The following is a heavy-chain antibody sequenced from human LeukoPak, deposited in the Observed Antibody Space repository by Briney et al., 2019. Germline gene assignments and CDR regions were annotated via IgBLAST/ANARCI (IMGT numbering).Heavy chain of an antibody. CDR2: IYYSGST. CDR3: ARDYYDCFDY. Sequence: SETLSLTCTVSGDSISSGGYYWSWIRQHPGKGLEWIGYIYYSGSTYYNPSLKSRVTISVDTSKNQFSLKLSSVAAADTAVYYCARDYYDCFDYWGQGTLVTVSS. CDR1: GDSISSGGYY. J-gene: IGHJ4*02. D-gene: IGHD3-22*01. V-gene: IGHV4-31*03.